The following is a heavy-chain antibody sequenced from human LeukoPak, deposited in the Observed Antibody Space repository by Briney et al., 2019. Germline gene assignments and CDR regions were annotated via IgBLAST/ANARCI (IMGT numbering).Heavy chain of an antibody. CDR3: ARQGYADFSPRPFDY. CDR1: GGSISSSSYY. D-gene: IGHD4-17*01. J-gene: IGHJ4*02. CDR2: IYYSGNT. V-gene: IGHV4-39*01. Sequence: SETLSLTCTVSGGSISSSSYYWGWIRQPPGKGLEWIGCIYYSGNTNYNPSLKNRVTISVDTSKNQFSLKLRSVTAADTAVFYCARQGYADFSPRPFDYWGQGTLVTVSS.